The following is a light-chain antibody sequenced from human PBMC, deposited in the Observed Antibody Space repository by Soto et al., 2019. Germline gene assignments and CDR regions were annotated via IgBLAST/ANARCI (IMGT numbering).Light chain of an antibody. CDR1: SSNIGAGYD. J-gene: IGLJ1*01. V-gene: IGLV1-40*01. CDR3: QVWDHTTDHDV. Sequence: QPVLTQPPSVSGAPGQRVTISCTGSSSNIGAGYDVHWYQQLPGTAPKLLIYGNSNRPSGVPDRFSGSKSGTSASLAITGLQAEDEADYYCQVWDHTTDHDVFGPGTKVTVL. CDR2: GNS.